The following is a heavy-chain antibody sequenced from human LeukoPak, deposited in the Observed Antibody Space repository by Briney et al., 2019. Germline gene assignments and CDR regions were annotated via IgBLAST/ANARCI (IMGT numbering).Heavy chain of an antibody. J-gene: IGHJ4*02. CDR1: EFTFSSYG. D-gene: IGHD3-16*01. CDR2: ISYDGSDK. CDR3: AKGWGNFDY. V-gene: IGHV3-30*18. Sequence: PGGSLRLSCAASEFTFSSYGMHWVRQAPGTGLEWVAVISYDGSDKYYADSVKGRFTISRDSSKNTLFLQMNSLRVEDTALYHCAKGWGNFDYWGQGTLVTVSS.